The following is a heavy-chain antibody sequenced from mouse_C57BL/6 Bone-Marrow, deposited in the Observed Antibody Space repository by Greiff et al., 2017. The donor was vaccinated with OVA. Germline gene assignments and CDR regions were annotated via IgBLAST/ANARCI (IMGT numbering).Heavy chain of an antibody. CDR2: ILPSIGRT. CDR3: ARGGENWKYFDV. J-gene: IGHJ1*03. CDR1: DSDVFPTAY. D-gene: IGHD4-1*01. V-gene: IGHV15-2*01. Sequence: VKLQQSVSELRSPGSSVKLSCKDFDSDVFPTAYMSWVRQKPGHGFEWIGGILPSIGRTFYGEKFEDKATLDADTLSNTAFLNINSLTSENSTFYYCARGGENWKYFDVWGTGTTVTVSS.